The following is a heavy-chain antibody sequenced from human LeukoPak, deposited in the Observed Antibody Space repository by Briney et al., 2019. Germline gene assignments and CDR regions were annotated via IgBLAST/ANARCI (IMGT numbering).Heavy chain of an antibody. CDR1: GGSISSYY. J-gene: IGHJ5*02. Sequence: SETLSLTCIVSGGSISSYYWSWIRQPPGKGLEWIGYIYYSGSTNYNPSLKSRVTISVDTSKNQFSLKLSSVTAADTAVYYCARDVVAATGENWFDTWGQGTLVTVFS. D-gene: IGHD2-15*01. CDR2: IYYSGST. V-gene: IGHV4-59*01. CDR3: ARDVVAATGENWFDT.